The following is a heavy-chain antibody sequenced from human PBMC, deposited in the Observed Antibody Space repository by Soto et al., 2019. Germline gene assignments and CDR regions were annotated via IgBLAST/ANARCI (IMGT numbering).Heavy chain of an antibody. J-gene: IGHJ5*02. V-gene: IGHV3-23*01. D-gene: IGHD4-17*01. CDR2: INPSGANT. Sequence: EVQLLESGGGLVQPGGSLRLSCAASGFTFTNYGMSWVRQAPGKGLEWVSNINPSGANTYYADSVKGRFTISRDNSKITLYLRMNSLAVEDTSIFYWAKGDGDNRWRWFDPWGQGTLVIVSS. CDR3: AKGDGDNRWRWFDP. CDR1: GFTFTNYG.